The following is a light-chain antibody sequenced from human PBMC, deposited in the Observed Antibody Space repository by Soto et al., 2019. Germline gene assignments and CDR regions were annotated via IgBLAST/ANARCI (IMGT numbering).Light chain of an antibody. CDR3: QQYKGYSRT. CDR2: QAS. CDR1: ESINNW. V-gene: IGKV1-5*03. Sequence: DIQLTQSPSPVSASVGDRVTITCQASESINNWLAWYQQKAGKAPRLLIYQASTLEAGVPSRFSGSGFGTDFTLTISGLQTDDFATYYCQQYKGYSRTFGQGNEVEIK. J-gene: IGKJ1*01.